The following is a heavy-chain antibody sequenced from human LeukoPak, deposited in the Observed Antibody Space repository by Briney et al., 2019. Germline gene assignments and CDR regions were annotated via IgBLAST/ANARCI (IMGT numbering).Heavy chain of an antibody. Sequence: GASVKVSFKAAGYTFTSYYMHWVRQAPGQGLEWMGIINPSGGSTSYAQKVQGRGTMTRYRATSTVYMELSSLRSEDTAVYYCARGGIVLMVYALEYFQHWGQGTLVTVSS. V-gene: IGHV1-46*01. J-gene: IGHJ1*01. D-gene: IGHD2-8*01. CDR3: ARGGIVLMVYALEYFQH. CDR1: GYTFTSYY. CDR2: INPSGGST.